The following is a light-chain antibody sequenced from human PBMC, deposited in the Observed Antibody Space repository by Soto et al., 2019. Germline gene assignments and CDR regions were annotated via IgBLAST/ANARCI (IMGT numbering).Light chain of an antibody. CDR2: TNR. V-gene: IGLV1-44*01. CDR1: ASNIGSNF. J-gene: IGLJ2*01. Sequence: QSVLTQPPSASGPPGQRVTISCSGRASNIGSNFVSWYQVVPGTAPKLLIYTNRHRPSGVPDRFFGSRSGTSASLDISGLQSDDEADYFCATWDDNVKGPVFGGGTKVTVL. CDR3: ATWDDNVKGPV.